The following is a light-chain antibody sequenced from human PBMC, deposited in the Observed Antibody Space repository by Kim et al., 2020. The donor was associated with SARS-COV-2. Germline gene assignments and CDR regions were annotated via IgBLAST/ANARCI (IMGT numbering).Light chain of an antibody. CDR3: QQYNSWPPFT. Sequence: DIEMTQSPATLPVSPGERATLSCRASQIISTNLAWYQQHPGQAPRLLIYGASTRAIGIPARFSGSGSGTEFTLTINSLQSEDFAVYYCQQYNSWPPFTFGQGTKLEI. J-gene: IGKJ2*01. CDR2: GAS. V-gene: IGKV3-15*01. CDR1: QIISTN.